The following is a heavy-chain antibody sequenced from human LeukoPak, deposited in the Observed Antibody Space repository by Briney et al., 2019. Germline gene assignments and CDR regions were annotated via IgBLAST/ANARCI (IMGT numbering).Heavy chain of an antibody. J-gene: IGHJ5*02. Sequence: GASVKVSCKASGGTFSSYAISWVRQAPGQGLEWMGWVNPNNGGTNYAQKFQGRVTMTSDTSIGTAYMELSSLTSDDTAVYYCARLGRQDTAMAWGQGTLVTVSS. CDR3: ARLGRQDTAMA. V-gene: IGHV1-2*02. CDR2: VNPNNGGT. CDR1: GGTFSSYA. D-gene: IGHD5-18*01.